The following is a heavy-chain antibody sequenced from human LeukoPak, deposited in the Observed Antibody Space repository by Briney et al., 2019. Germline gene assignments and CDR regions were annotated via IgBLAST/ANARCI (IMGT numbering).Heavy chain of an antibody. CDR1: GYTLTELS. CDR2: FDLEDGET. J-gene: IGHJ4*02. Sequence: ASVKVSCKVSGYTLTELSMHWVRQAPGKGLEWMGGFDLEDGETIYAQKFQDRVTMTEDTSTDTAYMELSSLRSEDTAVYYCASRPITMIVVASFDYWGQGTLVTVSS. V-gene: IGHV1-24*01. CDR3: ASRPITMIVVASFDY. D-gene: IGHD3-22*01.